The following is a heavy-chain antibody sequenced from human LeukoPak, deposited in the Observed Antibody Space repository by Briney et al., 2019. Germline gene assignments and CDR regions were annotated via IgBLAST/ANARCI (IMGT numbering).Heavy chain of an antibody. J-gene: IGHJ3*02. V-gene: IGHV5-10-1*01. CDR3: ARHSADYDILTGASDDAFDI. CDR2: IDPSDSYT. D-gene: IGHD3-9*01. CDR1: GYTFTSYW. Sequence: GESLKISCKGSGYTFTSYWISWVRQMPGKGLEWMGRIDPSDSYTNYSPSFQGHVTISADKSISTAYLQWSSLKASDTAMYYCARHSADYDILTGASDDAFDIWGQGTMVTVSS.